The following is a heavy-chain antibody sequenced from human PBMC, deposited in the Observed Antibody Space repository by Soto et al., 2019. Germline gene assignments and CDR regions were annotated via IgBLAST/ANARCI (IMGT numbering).Heavy chain of an antibody. CDR1: GYTFTSYD. CDR2: MNPNSGNT. CDR3: ARGTADDFWSGYPGAFDI. J-gene: IGHJ3*02. V-gene: IGHV1-8*01. Sequence: ASVKVSCKASGYTFTSYDINWVRQATGQGLEWMGWMNPNSGNTGYAQKFQGRVTMTRNTSISTAYMELSSLRSEDTAVYYCARGTADDFWSGYPGAFDIWGQGTRVTVAS. D-gene: IGHD3-3*01.